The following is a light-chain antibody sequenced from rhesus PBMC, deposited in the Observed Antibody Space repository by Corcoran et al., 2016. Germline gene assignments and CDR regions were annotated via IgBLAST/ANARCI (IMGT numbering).Light chain of an antibody. Sequence: DIQMTQSPSSLSASVGDTVTITCRASQGISSWLAWYQQKPRKAPKLLIYKASSLQSGVPSRFSGSGSGTGVSLTVRSLQSEDFATYYCQQYSSRPPTFGGGTKVELK. J-gene: IGKJ4*01. CDR1: QGISSW. V-gene: IGKV1-22*01. CDR2: KAS. CDR3: QQYSSRPPT.